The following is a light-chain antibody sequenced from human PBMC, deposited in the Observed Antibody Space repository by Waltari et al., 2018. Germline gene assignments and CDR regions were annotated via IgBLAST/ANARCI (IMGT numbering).Light chain of an antibody. CDR3: SSFTTIGTLVV. CDR1: SRDVGGYNH. V-gene: IGLV2-14*01. Sequence: QSALTQPASVSGSPGQSITISCPGTSRDVGGYNHVSWYQHQPGKAPKLLILEVTNRPSGISNRFSGSKSGNTASLTISGLQAEDEGEYYCSSFTTIGTLVVFGGGTKVTVL. CDR2: EVT. J-gene: IGLJ2*01.